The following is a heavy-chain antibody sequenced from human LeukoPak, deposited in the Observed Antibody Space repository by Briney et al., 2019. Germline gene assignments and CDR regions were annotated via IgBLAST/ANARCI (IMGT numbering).Heavy chain of an antibody. V-gene: IGHV3-23*01. J-gene: IGHJ4*02. CDR3: ATTADWGYDY. D-gene: IGHD7-27*01. CDR2: LSNNGRRT. CDR1: GFTFSSYD. Sequence: GGSLRLSCAASGFTFSSYDMSWVRQAPGKGLEWVSTLSNNGRRTFYSDSVKGRFTISRDNSKNTLYLQMNSLRAENTAVYYCATTADWGYDYWGQGTLVTVSS.